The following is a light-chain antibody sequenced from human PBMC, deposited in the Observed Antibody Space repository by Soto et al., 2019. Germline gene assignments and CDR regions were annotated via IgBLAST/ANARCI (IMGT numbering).Light chain of an antibody. J-gene: IGKJ1*01. CDR2: DAS. V-gene: IGKV3-15*01. CDR1: QRVSSS. Sequence: EIVLTQSPGTLSLSPGERATLSFRASQRVSSSFLSWYQQKPGQGPRLLICDASNRATGFPARFSGSGSGTEFTLTISSLQSEDFAVYYCQQYNNWPTFGQATEVDI. CDR3: QQYNNWPT.